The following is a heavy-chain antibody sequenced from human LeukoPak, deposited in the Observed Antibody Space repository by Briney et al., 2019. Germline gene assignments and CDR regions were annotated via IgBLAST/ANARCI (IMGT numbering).Heavy chain of an antibody. CDR3: ARVRHGAFDI. Sequence: SETLSLTCAVYGGSFSGFYWSWIRQPPGKGLEWIGEINHSGSTNYSPSLKSRVTMSVDTSKNQFSLKLMSVTAADTAVYYCARVRHGAFDIWGQGTMVTVSS. CDR1: GGSFSGFY. CDR2: INHSGST. J-gene: IGHJ3*02. V-gene: IGHV4-34*01.